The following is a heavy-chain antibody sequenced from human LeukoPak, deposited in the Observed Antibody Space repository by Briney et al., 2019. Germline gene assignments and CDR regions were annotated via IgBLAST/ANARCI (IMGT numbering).Heavy chain of an antibody. CDR2: FSGSGDST. CDR1: GFTFSNYA. D-gene: IGHD3-10*01. J-gene: IGHJ4*02. CDR3: AQAHAPTMMRGVVSAD. V-gene: IGHV3-23*01. Sequence: PGGSQRLSCAASGFTFSNYAMMWVRQAPGKGLEWVSGFSGSGDSTYYADSVGGRFTISRDYSKDTLLLQVNSLRAEDRSLYYCAQAHAPTMMRGVVSADWGQETLVTVSS.